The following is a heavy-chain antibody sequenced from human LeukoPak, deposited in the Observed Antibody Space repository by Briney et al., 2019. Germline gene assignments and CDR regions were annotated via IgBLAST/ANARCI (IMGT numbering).Heavy chain of an antibody. CDR2: ISSSGTTI. CDR1: GFTFSSYE. D-gene: IGHD3-3*01. CDR3: ARPGSASGYWVH. Sequence: PGGSLRLSCAASGFTFSSYEMNWVRQAPGKGLEWVSYISSSGTTIYYADSVKGRFTISRDNAKNSLYLQMNSLRAEDTAAYYCARPGSASGYWVHWGQGTLVTVSS. J-gene: IGHJ4*02. V-gene: IGHV3-48*03.